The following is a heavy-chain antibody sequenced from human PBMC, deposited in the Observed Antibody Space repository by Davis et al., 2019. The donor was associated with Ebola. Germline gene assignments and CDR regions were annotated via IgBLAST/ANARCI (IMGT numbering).Heavy chain of an antibody. CDR3: ARGWFRSGMDV. CDR1: GDSVSTNSAA. J-gene: IGHJ6*02. V-gene: IGHV6-1*01. Sequence: HSQTLSLTCAISGDSVSTNSAAWAWIRQSPSRGLEWLGRTYYNSKWYNDYAASVKSRITVNPDTSKNQFSLLLKSVTPEDTAIYYCARGWFRSGMDVWGQGTTITVSS. D-gene: IGHD6-19*01. CDR2: TYYNSKWYN.